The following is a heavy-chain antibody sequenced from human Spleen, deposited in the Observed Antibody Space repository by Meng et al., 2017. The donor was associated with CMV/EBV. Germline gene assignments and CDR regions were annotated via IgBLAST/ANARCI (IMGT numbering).Heavy chain of an antibody. CDR3: AKALKVGGATPRFDY. V-gene: IGHV3-23*01. CDR2: ISGSGDNT. J-gene: IGHJ4*02. Sequence: SEFPFSSYAMSWVRQAPGKGLEWVSCISGSGDNTYYPDSVKGRFTISRDNSMNTLYLQMNSLRAEDTAVYYCAKALKVGGATPRFDYWGQGVLVTVSS. CDR1: EFPFSSYA. D-gene: IGHD1-26*01.